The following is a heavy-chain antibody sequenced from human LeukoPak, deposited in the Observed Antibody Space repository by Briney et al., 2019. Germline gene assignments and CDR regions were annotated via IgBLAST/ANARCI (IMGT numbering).Heavy chain of an antibody. J-gene: IGHJ4*02. D-gene: IGHD6-19*01. V-gene: IGHV3-11*01. Sequence: GRSLRLFCAASGFTFSDYYMSWIRQAPGKGLEWVSYISSSGSTIYYADSVKGRFTISRDNAKNSLYLQMNSLRAEDTAVYYCARVVSGWPGPLFDYWGQGTLVTVSS. CDR2: ISSSGSTI. CDR1: GFTFSDYY. CDR3: ARVVSGWPGPLFDY.